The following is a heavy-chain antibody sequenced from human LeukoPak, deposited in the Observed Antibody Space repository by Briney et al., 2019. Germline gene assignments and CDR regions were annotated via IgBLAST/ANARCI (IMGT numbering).Heavy chain of an antibody. D-gene: IGHD2-21*02. J-gene: IGHJ3*02. CDR2: INSDGSST. V-gene: IGHV3-74*01. CDR1: GFTFSSYW. CDR3: ARGLYCGGDCYLGAFDI. Sequence: PGGSLRLSCAASGFTFSSYWMHWVRQAQGKGLVWVSRINSDGSSTSYADSVKGRFTISRDNAKNTLYLQMNSLRAEDTAVYYCARGLYCGGDCYLGAFDIWGQGTMVTVSS.